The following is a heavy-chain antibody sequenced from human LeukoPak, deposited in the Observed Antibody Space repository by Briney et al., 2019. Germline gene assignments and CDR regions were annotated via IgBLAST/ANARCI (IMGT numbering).Heavy chain of an antibody. CDR3: ARADGVKNAHDAFDI. CDR1: GYTFTGYY. D-gene: IGHD3-3*01. J-gene: IGHJ3*02. CDR2: INPNSGGT. V-gene: IGHV1-2*02. Sequence: ASVKVSCKASGYTFTGYYMHWVRQAPGQGLEWMGWINPNSGGTNYAQKFQGRVTITADKSTSTAYMELSSLRSEDTAVYYCARADGVKNAHDAFDIWGQGTMVTVSS.